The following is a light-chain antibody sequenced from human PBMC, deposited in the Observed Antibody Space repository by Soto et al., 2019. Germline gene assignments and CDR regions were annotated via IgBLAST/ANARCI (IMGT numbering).Light chain of an antibody. CDR3: QQYKNWPT. CDR1: QSVSNN. V-gene: IGKV3-15*01. J-gene: IGKJ2*01. Sequence: EIVVTQSPAALSVSPGEGATLSCRASQSVSNNLAWYQQKPGQAPRLLIYGASTGATGFPARFRGSGSGTEFTLTISSLQSEDFAVYYCQQYKNWPTFGQGTNLEI. CDR2: GAS.